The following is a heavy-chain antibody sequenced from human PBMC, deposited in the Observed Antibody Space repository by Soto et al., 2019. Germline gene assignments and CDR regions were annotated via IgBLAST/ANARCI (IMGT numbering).Heavy chain of an antibody. J-gene: IGHJ4*02. CDR3: ASRDPGTSVDY. CDR2: IYRPGST. CDR1: GGSFTSNNW. V-gene: IGHV4-4*02. Sequence: QVQLQESGPGLVKPSGTLSLTCAVSGGSFTSNNWWTWVRQPPGQGLEWIGEIYRPGSTNYNPSLKSRVTISLDTSEKQISLKVTSLTAADTAVYYCASRDPGTSVDYWGQGTLVTVSS. D-gene: IGHD1-7*01.